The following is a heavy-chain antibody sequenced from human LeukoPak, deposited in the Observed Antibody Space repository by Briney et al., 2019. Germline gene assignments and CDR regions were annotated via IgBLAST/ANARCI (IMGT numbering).Heavy chain of an antibody. V-gene: IGHV4-59*01. J-gene: IGHJ5*02. CDR3: ARVSITMANWFDP. D-gene: IGHD3-10*01. Sequence: SETLSLTCTVSGDSISSYYWTWIRQSPGKGLEWIGYIYYSGNTIYNPSLKSRVTISADTSKNQFSLRLTSVTAADTAVYFCARVSITMANWFDPWGQGTLVTVSS. CDR2: IYYSGNT. CDR1: GDSISSYY.